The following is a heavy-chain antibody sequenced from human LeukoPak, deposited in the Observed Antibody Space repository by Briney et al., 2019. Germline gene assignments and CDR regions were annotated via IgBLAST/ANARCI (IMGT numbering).Heavy chain of an antibody. CDR2: IYSGGST. CDR1: GFTVSSNY. D-gene: IGHD5-12*01. CDR3: AKDGYSGYDYRDAFDI. J-gene: IGHJ3*02. V-gene: IGHV3-66*01. Sequence: GGSLRLSCAASGFTVSSNYMSWVRQAPGKGLEWVSVIYSGGSTYYADSVKGRFTISRDNSKNTLYLQMNSLRAEDTAVYYCAKDGYSGYDYRDAFDIWGQGTMVTVSS.